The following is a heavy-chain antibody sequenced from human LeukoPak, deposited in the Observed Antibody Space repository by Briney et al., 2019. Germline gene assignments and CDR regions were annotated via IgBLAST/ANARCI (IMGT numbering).Heavy chain of an antibody. J-gene: IGHJ4*02. Sequence: GESLRLSCAASGFTFGSYAMSWVRQAPGKGLEWVSAISGSGGSTYYADSVKGRFTISRDNSKNTLYLQMNSLRAEDTAVYYCAKEVLWFGDLDYRGQGTLVTVSS. CDR3: AKEVLWFGDLDY. CDR1: GFTFGSYA. D-gene: IGHD3-10*01. CDR2: ISGSGGST. V-gene: IGHV3-23*01.